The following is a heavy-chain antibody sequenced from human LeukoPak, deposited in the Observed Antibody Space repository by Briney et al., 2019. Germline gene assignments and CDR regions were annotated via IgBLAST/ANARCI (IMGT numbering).Heavy chain of an antibody. J-gene: IGHJ4*02. Sequence: GGSLRLSCAASGFTFSFYSMNWVRQAPGKGLEWVSYISSSDNTIHYADSVKGRFTISRDNAKNSLYLEMNSLRDEDTAVYYCARVHRGYSYGRLDYWGQGTLVTVSS. CDR2: ISSSDNTI. CDR3: ARVHRGYSYGRLDY. D-gene: IGHD5-18*01. CDR1: GFTFSFYS. V-gene: IGHV3-48*02.